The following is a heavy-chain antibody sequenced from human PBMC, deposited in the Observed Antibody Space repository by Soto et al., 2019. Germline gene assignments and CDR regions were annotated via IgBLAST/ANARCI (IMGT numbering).Heavy chain of an antibody. CDR3: ARYLSGDIVVVPAATFAY. Sequence: ASVKVSCKASGYTFTSYGISWVRQAPGQGLEWMGWISAYNGNTNYAQKLQGRVTMTTDTSTSTAYMELRSLRSDDTAVYYCARYLSGDIVVVPAATFAYWGQGTLVTVSS. V-gene: IGHV1-18*01. CDR2: ISAYNGNT. CDR1: GYTFTSYG. D-gene: IGHD2-2*01. J-gene: IGHJ4*02.